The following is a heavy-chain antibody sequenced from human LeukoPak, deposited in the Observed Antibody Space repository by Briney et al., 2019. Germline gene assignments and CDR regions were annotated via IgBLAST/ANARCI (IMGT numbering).Heavy chain of an antibody. D-gene: IGHD5-24*01. CDR3: ARDRGPSHNWFDP. J-gene: IGHJ5*02. CDR2: ISSSSSYI. V-gene: IGHV3-21*01. Sequence: GGSLRLSCAASGFTFSSYSMNWVHQAPGKGLEWVSSISSSSSYIYYAVSVKGRFTISRDNAKNSLYLQMNSLRAEDTAVYYCARDRGPSHNWFDPWGQGTLVTVSS. CDR1: GFTFSSYS.